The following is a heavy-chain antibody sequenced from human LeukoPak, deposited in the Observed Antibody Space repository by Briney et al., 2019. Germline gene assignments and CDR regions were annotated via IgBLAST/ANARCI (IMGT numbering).Heavy chain of an antibody. Sequence: SETLSLTCTVSGGSVSNDNHCWSWIRQPPGKGLEWIGEINHSGSTNYNPSLKSRVTISVDTSKNQFSLKLSSVTAADTAVYYCARMDGSGSYHCDYWGQGTLVTVSS. CDR2: INHSGST. V-gene: IGHV4-34*01. CDR1: GGSVSNDNHC. CDR3: ARMDGSGSYHCDY. D-gene: IGHD3-10*01. J-gene: IGHJ4*02.